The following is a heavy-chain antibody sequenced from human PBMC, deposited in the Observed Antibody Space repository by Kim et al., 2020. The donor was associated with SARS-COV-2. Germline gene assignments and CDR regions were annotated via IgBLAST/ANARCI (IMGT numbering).Heavy chain of an antibody. CDR3: AGTVRGANFDY. Sequence: HNNPSLEVRVTITVDTTTNQFSLKLSSVTAADTAVYYCAGTVRGANFDYWGRGALVTVSS. J-gene: IGHJ4*02. D-gene: IGHD3-10*01. V-gene: IGHV4-4*09.